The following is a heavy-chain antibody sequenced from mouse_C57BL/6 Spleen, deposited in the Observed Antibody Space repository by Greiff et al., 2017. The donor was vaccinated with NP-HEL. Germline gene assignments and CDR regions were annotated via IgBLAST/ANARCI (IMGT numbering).Heavy chain of an antibody. CDR1: GYTFTDYN. D-gene: IGHD1-1*01. CDR3: ARSLYDYGSSYWYFDV. J-gene: IGHJ1*03. CDR2: INPNNGGT. Sequence: EVKLVESGPELVKPGASVKIPCKASGYTFTDYNMDWVKQSHGKSLEWIGDINPNNGGTIYNQKFKGKATLTVDKSSSTAYMELRSLTSEDTAVYYCARSLYDYGSSYWYFDVWGTGTTVTVSS. V-gene: IGHV1-18*01.